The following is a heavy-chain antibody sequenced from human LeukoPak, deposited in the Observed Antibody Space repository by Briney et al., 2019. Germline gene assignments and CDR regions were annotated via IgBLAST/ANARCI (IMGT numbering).Heavy chain of an antibody. CDR2: IYTSGST. J-gene: IGHJ4*02. CDR1: GDSISSSSYY. D-gene: IGHD6-13*01. V-gene: IGHV4-61*02. Sequence: PSETLSLTCTVSGDSISSSSYYWGWIRQPAGKGLEWIGRIYTSGSTNQNPSLKSRVTMSVDTSKNQFSLKLSSLTAADTAVYYCARVWGSSWYFDYWGQGTLVSVSS. CDR3: ARVWGSSWYFDY.